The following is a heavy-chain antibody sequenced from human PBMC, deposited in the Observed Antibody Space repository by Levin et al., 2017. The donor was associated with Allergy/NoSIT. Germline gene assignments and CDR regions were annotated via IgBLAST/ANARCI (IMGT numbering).Heavy chain of an antibody. V-gene: IGHV4-59*08. J-gene: IGHJ4*02. Sequence: SETLSLTCTVSGGSISSYYWSWIRQPPGKGLEWIGYIYYSGSTNYNPSLKSRVTISVDTSKNQFSLKLSSVTAADTAVYYCARRSYSSSSNFDYWGQGTLVTVSS. CDR3: ARRSYSSSSNFDY. CDR1: GGSISSYY. CDR2: IYYSGST. D-gene: IGHD6-6*01.